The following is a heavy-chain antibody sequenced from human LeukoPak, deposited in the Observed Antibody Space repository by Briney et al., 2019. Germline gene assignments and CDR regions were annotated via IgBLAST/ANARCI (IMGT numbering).Heavy chain of an antibody. CDR2: ISGSGGST. D-gene: IGHD6-19*01. CDR1: GFTFSSYA. V-gene: IGHV3-23*01. CDR3: AKDRRIAVAGTRSWYFDL. J-gene: IGHJ2*01. Sequence: PGGSLRLSCAASGFTFSSYAMSWVRQAPGKGLEWVSAISGSGGSTYYADSVKGRFTISRDNSKNTLYLQMSSLRAEDTAVYYCAKDRRIAVAGTRSWYFDLWGRGTLVTVSS.